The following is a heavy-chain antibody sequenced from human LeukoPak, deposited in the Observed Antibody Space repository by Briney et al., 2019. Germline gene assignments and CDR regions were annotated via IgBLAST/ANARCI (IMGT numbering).Heavy chain of an antibody. V-gene: IGHV3-23*01. CDR2: ISGTGSAT. Sequence: PGGSLRLSCAASGFTFSSYAMHWVRQAPGEGLEWVSVISGTGSATYYADSVKGRFTISRDNSKNTLYLQMNSLRAEDTAVYYCAGDYGSGSYLFDYWGQGTLVTVSS. D-gene: IGHD3-10*01. CDR3: AGDYGSGSYLFDY. CDR1: GFTFSSYA. J-gene: IGHJ4*02.